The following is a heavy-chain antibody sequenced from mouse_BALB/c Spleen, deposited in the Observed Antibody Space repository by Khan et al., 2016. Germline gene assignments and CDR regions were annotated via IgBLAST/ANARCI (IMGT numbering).Heavy chain of an antibody. V-gene: IGHV3-2*02. J-gene: IGHJ4*01. Sequence: EVQLQESGPGLVKPSQSLSLTCTVTGYSITSDYAWNWIRQFPGNKLEWMGYISYSGSTSYNPSLKSRISITRDTSKNQFFLQLNSVTTEDTATYYCARRWDYDPYYYAMDYWGQGTSVTVSS. CDR1: GYSITSDYA. D-gene: IGHD2-4*01. CDR2: ISYSGST. CDR3: ARRWDYDPYYYAMDY.